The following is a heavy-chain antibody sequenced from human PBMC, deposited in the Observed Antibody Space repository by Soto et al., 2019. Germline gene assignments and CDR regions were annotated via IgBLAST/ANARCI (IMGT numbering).Heavy chain of an antibody. J-gene: IGHJ6*02. CDR2: IIPIFGTA. V-gene: IGHV1-69*12. CDR3: ARHVPAAGYDYGMDV. D-gene: IGHD2-2*01. CDR1: GGTFSSYA. Sequence: QVQLVQSGAEVNKPGSSVKVSCKASGGTFSSYAISWVRQAPGQGLEWMGGIIPIFGTANYAQKFQGRVTSTADESTSTAYMELRSRRSEDTTVYYCARHVPAAGYDYGMDVLGQGTTVTVSS.